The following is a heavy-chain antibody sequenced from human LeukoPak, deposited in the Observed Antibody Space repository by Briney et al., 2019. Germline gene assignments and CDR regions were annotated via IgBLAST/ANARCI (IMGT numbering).Heavy chain of an antibody. CDR3: ARSAGGASFYY. CDR1: GGSFSGYY. J-gene: IGHJ4*02. D-gene: IGHD1-26*01. CDR2: INHSGST. V-gene: IGHV4-34*01. Sequence: SETLSLTCAVYGGSFSGYYWSWIRQPPGKGLEWIGEINHSGSTNYNPSLKSRVTISVDTSKNQFSLKLSSVTAADTAVYYCARSAGGASFYYWGEGPVHPVSS.